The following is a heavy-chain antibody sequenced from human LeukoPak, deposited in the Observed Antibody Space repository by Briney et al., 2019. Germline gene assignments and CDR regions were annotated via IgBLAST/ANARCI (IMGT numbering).Heavy chain of an antibody. CDR1: GFTFSSYG. CDR3: ARIVSKIYYYYYYGMDV. CDR2: ISYDGSNK. J-gene: IGHJ6*04. Sequence: PGGSLRLPCAASGFTFSSYGMHWVRQAPGKGLEWVAVISYDGSNKYYADSVKGRFTISRDNSKTTLYLQMNSLRAEDTAVYYCARIVSKIYYYYYYGMDVWGKGTTVTVSS. V-gene: IGHV3-30*03. D-gene: IGHD3-22*01.